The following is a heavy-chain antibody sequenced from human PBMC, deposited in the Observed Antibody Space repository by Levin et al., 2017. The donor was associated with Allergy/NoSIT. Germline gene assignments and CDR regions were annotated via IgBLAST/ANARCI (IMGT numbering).Heavy chain of an antibody. J-gene: IGHJ3*02. V-gene: IGHV3-33*01. D-gene: IGHD3-9*01. CDR2: VWNDGSKK. Sequence: GGSLRLSCAASGFTFSDHGIHWVRQAPGKGLQWLAVVWNDGSKKYYADSVKGRSTISRDNSKNTVYLQMHSLRAEDTAVYYCARDQRYYDIPGPFDIWGQGTMVTVSS. CDR1: GFTFSDHG. CDR3: ARDQRYYDIPGPFDI.